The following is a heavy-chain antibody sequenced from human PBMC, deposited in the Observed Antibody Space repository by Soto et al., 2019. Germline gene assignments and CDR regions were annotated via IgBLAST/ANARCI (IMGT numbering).Heavy chain of an antibody. CDR1: GFTLSSYA. CDR2: ISYDGSSK. V-gene: IGHV3-30-3*01. J-gene: IGHJ6*02. D-gene: IGHD6-19*01. CDR3: ARDRAVADLYYYYGMDV. Sequence: GGSLRLSCAASGFTLSSYAMHWVRQAPGKGLEWVAVISYDGSSKYYADSVKGRFTISRDNSKNSLYLQMNSLRAEDTAVYYCARDRAVADLYYYYGMDVWGQGTTVTVSS.